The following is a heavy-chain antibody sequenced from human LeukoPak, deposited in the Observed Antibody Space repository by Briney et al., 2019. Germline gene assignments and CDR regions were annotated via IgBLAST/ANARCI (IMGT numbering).Heavy chain of an antibody. CDR3: AKEAGDWPHNWFDH. CDR2: ISGSGANT. J-gene: IGHJ5*02. D-gene: IGHD2-21*02. Sequence: GGSLRLSCAASGLIFSNYAMTWVRQARGKGAEWVSAISGSGANTYYADSVKGRFTISSDNYKNTLYLQMNSLRAEDTAFYYCAKEAGDWPHNWFDHWGQGTLVTVSS. V-gene: IGHV3-23*01. CDR1: GLIFSNYA.